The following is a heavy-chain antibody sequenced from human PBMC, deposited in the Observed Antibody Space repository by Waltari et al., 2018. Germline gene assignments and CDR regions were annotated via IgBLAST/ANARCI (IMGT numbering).Heavy chain of an antibody. V-gene: IGHV4-59*01. D-gene: IGHD2-15*01. CDR1: GGPSSSYY. Sequence: QVQLQESGQGLVKPSETLSLPCTGSGGPSSSYYWCWLRQPQGKGLEWLWYIYHSGSTNDHPALKGRVSIAVDTSKNQFSLKLSCGTAAETAVYDYARGYCMGGSCYSGAVDIWGQGKMVTFSS. CDR3: ARGYCMGGSCYSGAVDI. CDR2: IYHSGST. J-gene: IGHJ3*02.